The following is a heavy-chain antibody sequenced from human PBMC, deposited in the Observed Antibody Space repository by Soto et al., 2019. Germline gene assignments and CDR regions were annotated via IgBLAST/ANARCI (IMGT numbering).Heavy chain of an antibody. V-gene: IGHV3-48*01. D-gene: IGHD2-2*01. CDR1: GFTFNDYG. CDR3: ARDCSTTSCYVDY. J-gene: IGHJ4*02. CDR2: LSGDSFSM. Sequence: EVQLVESGGGLVQPGGSLRLSCVASGFTFNDYGMTWFRQAPGKGLEWVSYLSGDSFSMYYADSVKGRFTISRDNAKNSLFLQMNSLRVEDTAVYYCARDCSTTSCYVDYWGQGTLVTVSS.